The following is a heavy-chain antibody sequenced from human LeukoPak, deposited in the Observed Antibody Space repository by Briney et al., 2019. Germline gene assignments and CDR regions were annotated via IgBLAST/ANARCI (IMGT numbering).Heavy chain of an antibody. J-gene: IGHJ4*02. CDR2: IYSGGTT. Sequence: GGSLRPSCEVSGFPVRSRYMTWVRQPPGKGLECVAVIYSGGTTYHIDSVKGRFTTSRDISKSTMYLEMNNLRVEDTAIYYCASLEGGPSDGRWGQGTLVTVSS. CDR1: GFPVRSRY. CDR3: ASLEGGPSDGR. D-gene: IGHD3-3*01. V-gene: IGHV3-53*01.